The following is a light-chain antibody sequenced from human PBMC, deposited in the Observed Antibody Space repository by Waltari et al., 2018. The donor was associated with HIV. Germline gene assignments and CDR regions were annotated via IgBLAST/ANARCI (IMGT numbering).Light chain of an antibody. J-gene: IGLJ2*01. Sequence: QSVLTQPPSVSGAPGQRVSISSPGSSSNIGAGFDAQRYQQLPGAAPRLLIHDNNNRPSGVPGRFSGSRSGTSAALAITGLQADDEADYYCQSFDSGLTAVVFGGGTKLTVL. CDR3: QSFDSGLTAVV. CDR1: SSNIGAGFD. CDR2: DNN. V-gene: IGLV1-40*01.